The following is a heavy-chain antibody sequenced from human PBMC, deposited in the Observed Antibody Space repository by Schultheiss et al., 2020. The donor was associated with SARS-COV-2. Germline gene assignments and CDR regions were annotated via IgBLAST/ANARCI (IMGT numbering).Heavy chain of an antibody. Sequence: SETLSLTCTVSGGSISSSSYYWGWIRQPPGKGLEWIGSIYYSGSTNYNPSLKSRVTISVDTSKNQFSLKLSSVTAADTAVYYCARLDSSHDAFDIWGQGTMVTVSS. J-gene: IGHJ3*02. CDR2: IYYSGST. V-gene: IGHV4-39*07. D-gene: IGHD6-19*01. CDR1: GGSISSSSYY. CDR3: ARLDSSHDAFDI.